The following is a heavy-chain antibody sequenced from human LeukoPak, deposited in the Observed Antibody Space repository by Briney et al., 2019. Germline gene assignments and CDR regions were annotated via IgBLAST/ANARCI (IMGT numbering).Heavy chain of an antibody. V-gene: IGHV3-53*01. CDR1: GFTFSSYE. Sequence: GGSLRLSCAASGFTFSSYEMNWVRQAPGKGLEWVSILYSDGTTYYADSVKGRFTISRDISKNTLYLQMNSLRAEDTAVYYCARTRVDSSALDALDIWGQGTMVTVSS. CDR2: LYSDGTT. D-gene: IGHD3-22*01. CDR3: ARTRVDSSALDALDI. J-gene: IGHJ3*02.